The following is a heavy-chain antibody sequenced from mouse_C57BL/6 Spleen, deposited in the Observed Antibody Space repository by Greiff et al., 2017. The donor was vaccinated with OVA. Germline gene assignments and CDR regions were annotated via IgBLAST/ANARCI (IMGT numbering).Heavy chain of an antibody. CDR1: GYTFTDYY. Sequence: EVKLQESGPVLVKPGASVKMSCKASGYTFTDYYMNWVKQSHGKSLEWIGVINPYNGGTSYNQKFKGKATLTVDKSSSTAYMELNSLTSDDSAVYYCARGASGYLFAYWGQGTLVTVSA. V-gene: IGHV1-19*01. CDR3: ARGASGYLFAY. J-gene: IGHJ3*01. CDR2: INPYNGGT. D-gene: IGHD3-1*01.